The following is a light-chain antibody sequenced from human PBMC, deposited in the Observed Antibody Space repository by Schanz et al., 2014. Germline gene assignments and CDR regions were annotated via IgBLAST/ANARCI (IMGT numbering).Light chain of an antibody. V-gene: IGLV2-14*01. CDR1: SSDVGGYNY. Sequence: QSALTQPASVSGSPGQSITISCTGTSSDVGGYNYVSWYQQHPGKAPKLMIYDVSNRPSGVSDRFSGSKSGHTASLTISGLQVEDEADYYCSSYRSSSTLEVFGTGTKLTVL. J-gene: IGLJ1*01. CDR2: DVS. CDR3: SSYRSSSTLEV.